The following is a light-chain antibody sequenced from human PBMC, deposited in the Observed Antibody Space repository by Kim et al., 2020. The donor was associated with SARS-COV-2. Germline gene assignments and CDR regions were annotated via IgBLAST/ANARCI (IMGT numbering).Light chain of an antibody. V-gene: IGLV3-21*04. J-gene: IGLJ2*01. Sequence: SYELTQPPSVSVAPGKTARITCGGNNIGSKSVHWYQQKPGQAPVLVIYYDSDRPSGIPERFSGSNSGNTATLTISRDEAGDEADYYCQVWDSSSDHVVFGRGPQLPVL. CDR3: QVWDSSSDHVV. CDR2: YDS. CDR1: NIGSKS.